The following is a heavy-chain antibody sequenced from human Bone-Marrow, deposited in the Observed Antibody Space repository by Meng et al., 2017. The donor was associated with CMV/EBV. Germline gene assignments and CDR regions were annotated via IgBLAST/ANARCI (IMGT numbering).Heavy chain of an antibody. CDR1: GYTFTSYD. V-gene: IGHV1-8*01. CDR3: ARDPIAARPFGWFAP. CDR2: MNPNSGNT. J-gene: IGHJ5*02. D-gene: IGHD6-6*01. Sequence: ASVKVSCKASGYTFTSYDINWVRQATGQGLEWMGWMNPNSGNTGYAQKFQGRVTMTRNTSISTAYMELSSLRSEDTAVYYCARDPIAARPFGWFAPWGQGPRVTCSS.